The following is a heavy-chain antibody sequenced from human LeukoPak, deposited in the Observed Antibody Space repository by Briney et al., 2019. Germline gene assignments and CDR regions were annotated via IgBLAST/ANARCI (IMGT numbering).Heavy chain of an antibody. V-gene: IGHV4-59*08. Sequence: SETLSLTCTVSGGSITSYYWSWIRQPPGKGLEWIGYIYYSGSSNYNPSLKSRVTISVDTSKNQVSLKLSSVTAADTAVYYCARVTPGYERQSDYWGQGTLVTVSS. J-gene: IGHJ4*02. CDR1: GGSITSYY. CDR3: ARVTPGYERQSDY. D-gene: IGHD5-12*01. CDR2: IYYSGSS.